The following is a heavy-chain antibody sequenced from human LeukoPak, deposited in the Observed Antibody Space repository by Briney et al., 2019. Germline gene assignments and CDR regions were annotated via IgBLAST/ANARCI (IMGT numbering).Heavy chain of an antibody. CDR2: INHSGST. CDR1: GGSFSGYY. J-gene: IGHJ6*03. Sequence: SETLSLTCAVYGGSFSGYYWSWIRQPPGKGLEWIGEINHSGSTNYNPSLKSRVTKSVDTSKYQFSLKLSSVTAADTAVYYCARGNFNSNPYSYYYYYMDVWGKGTTVTVSS. D-gene: IGHD4-11*01. CDR3: ARGNFNSNPYSYYYYYMDV. V-gene: IGHV4-34*01.